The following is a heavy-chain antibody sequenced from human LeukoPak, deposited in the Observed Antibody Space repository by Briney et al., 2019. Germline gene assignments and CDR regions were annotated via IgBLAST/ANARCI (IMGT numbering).Heavy chain of an antibody. V-gene: IGHV3-66*01. CDR1: GFTVSSNY. CDR2: IYSGGST. Sequence: GGSLRLSCAASGFTVSSNYMSWVRQAPGKGLEWVSVIYSGGSTYYADSVKGRFTISRDNSKNTLYLQMNSLRAEDTAVYYCARAYCGGDCYSGAFDIWGQGTMVTVSS. J-gene: IGHJ3*02. D-gene: IGHD2-21*02. CDR3: ARAYCGGDCYSGAFDI.